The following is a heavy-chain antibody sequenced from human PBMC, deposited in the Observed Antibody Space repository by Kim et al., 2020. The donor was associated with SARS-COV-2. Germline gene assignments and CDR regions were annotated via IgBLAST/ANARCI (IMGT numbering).Heavy chain of an antibody. CDR2: ISSSSSTI. CDR3: ARVYCSGGSCQLFDY. Sequence: GGSLRLSCAASGFTFSSYSMNWVRQAPGKGLEWVSYISSSSSTIYYADSVKGRFTISRDNAKNSLYLQMNSLRAEDTAVYYCARVYCSGGSCQLFDYRGQGTLVTVSS. V-gene: IGHV3-48*04. D-gene: IGHD2-15*01. CDR1: GFTFSSYS. J-gene: IGHJ4*02.